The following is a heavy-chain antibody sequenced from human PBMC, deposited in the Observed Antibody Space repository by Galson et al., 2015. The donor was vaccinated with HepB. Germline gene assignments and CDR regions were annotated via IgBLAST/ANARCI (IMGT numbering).Heavy chain of an antibody. J-gene: IGHJ4*02. CDR1: GYTFTRYG. V-gene: IGHV1-18*01. CDR3: VRGGMATIGGPTFDY. CDR2: ISAYNGKT. Sequence: SVKVSCKASGYTFTRYGISWVRQAPGQGLEWMGRISAYNGKTNYAQKLQGRVTLTTDTSTSTAYMELRSLRCDDTAVYYCVRGGMATIGGPTFDYWGQGTLVAVSS. D-gene: IGHD5-24*01.